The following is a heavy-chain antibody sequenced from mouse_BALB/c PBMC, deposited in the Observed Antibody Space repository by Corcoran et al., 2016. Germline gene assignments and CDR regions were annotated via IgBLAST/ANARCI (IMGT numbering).Heavy chain of an antibody. V-gene: IGHV14-3*02. CDR3: APTEGFAY. CDR2: IDPANGDT. Sequence: EVQLQPSGAELVKPGASVKLSCTVSGFNIKDTYMHWVKQRPEQGLEWIGRIDPANGDTKYDPKFQGKATITADTSSNTAYLQLSSLTSEDTAVYYCAPTEGFAYGGQGTVVTVSA. CDR1: GFNIKDTY. J-gene: IGHJ3*01.